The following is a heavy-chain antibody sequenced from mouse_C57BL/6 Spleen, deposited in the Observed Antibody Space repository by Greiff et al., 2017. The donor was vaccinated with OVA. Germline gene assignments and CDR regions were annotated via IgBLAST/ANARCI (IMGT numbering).Heavy chain of an antibody. J-gene: IGHJ4*01. CDR2: IYPGDGDT. CDR3: ARGNYDQGDYYAMDY. D-gene: IGHD2-3*01. CDR1: GYAFSSSW. V-gene: IGHV1-82*01. Sequence: VKLQESGPELVKPGASVKISCKASGYAFSSSWMNWVKQRPGKGLEWIGRIYPGDGDTNYNGKFKGKATLTADKSSSTAYMQLSSLTSEDSAVYFCARGNYDQGDYYAMDYWGQGTSVTVSS.